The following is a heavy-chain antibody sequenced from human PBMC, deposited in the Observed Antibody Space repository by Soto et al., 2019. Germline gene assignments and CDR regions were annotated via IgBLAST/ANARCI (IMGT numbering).Heavy chain of an antibody. CDR2: INHSGFT. J-gene: IGHJ4*02. CDR1: GGSFTGYY. Sequence: QLQLHQSGAGLLKPSETLSLTCDVSGGSFTGYYWAWIRQPPGKGLEWIGEINHSGFTNYNPSLTGRVTISLDTSRSQFSLKLDSLTAADTDFYFCARGHGRFAHWGQGTLVTVSS. V-gene: IGHV4-34*01. CDR3: ARGHGRFAH.